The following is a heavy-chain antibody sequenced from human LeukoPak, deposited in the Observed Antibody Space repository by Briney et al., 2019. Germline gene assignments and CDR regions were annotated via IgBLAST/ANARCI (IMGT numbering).Heavy chain of an antibody. D-gene: IGHD6-19*01. J-gene: IGHJ4*02. Sequence: GGSLRLSCAASGFTFSSYWMHWVRQAPGKGLEWVSGISWNSGSIGYADSVKGRFTISRDNAKNSLYLQMNSLRAEDTALYYCAKDTGGYSSGWYFDYWGQGTLVTVSS. CDR3: AKDTGGYSSGWYFDY. V-gene: IGHV3-9*01. CDR2: ISWNSGSI. CDR1: GFTFSSYW.